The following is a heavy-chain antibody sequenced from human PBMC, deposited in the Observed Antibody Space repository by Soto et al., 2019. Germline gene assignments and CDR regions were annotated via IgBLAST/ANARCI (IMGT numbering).Heavy chain of an antibody. V-gene: IGHV4-39*01. CDR3: ARLDSSRVFDY. CDR1: GGSISSSSYY. J-gene: IGHJ4*02. Sequence: QLQLQESGPGLVKPSETLSLTCTVSGGSISSSSYYWGWIRQPPGKGLEWIGSIYYSGSTYYNPSLKSRVTISVDTSKNQFSLKLSSVTAADTAVYYCARLDSSRVFDYWGQGTLVTVSS. D-gene: IGHD6-13*01. CDR2: IYYSGST.